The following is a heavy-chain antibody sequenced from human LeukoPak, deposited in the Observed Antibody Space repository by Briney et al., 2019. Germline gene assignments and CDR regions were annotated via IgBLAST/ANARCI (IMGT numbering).Heavy chain of an antibody. CDR1: GVSISRFY. CDR3: VQTTGWPGSDY. Sequence: SETLSLTCTTSGVSISRFYWSWVRQPPGKGLEWIGNIYNGVPTFFNPSLKSRVTISVDTSRRQFSLELASVTAADTAVYYCVQTTGWPGSDYWGQGILVTVSS. D-gene: IGHD6-19*01. J-gene: IGHJ4*02. CDR2: IYNGVPT. V-gene: IGHV4-4*09.